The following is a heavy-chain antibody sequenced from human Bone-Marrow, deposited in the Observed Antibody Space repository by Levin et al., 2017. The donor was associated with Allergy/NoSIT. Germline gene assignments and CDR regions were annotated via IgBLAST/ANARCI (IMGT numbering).Heavy chain of an antibody. Sequence: PGGSLRLSCAASGFTFSSYEMNWVRQAPGKGLEWVSYISSSGSTVYYADSVKGRFTISRDNAKNSLYLQMNSLRAEDTAVYYCARDLGVGYNHPHYFDYWGQGTLVTVSS. V-gene: IGHV3-48*03. CDR1: GFTFSSYE. CDR2: ISSSGSTV. J-gene: IGHJ4*02. D-gene: IGHD5-24*01. CDR3: ARDLGVGYNHPHYFDY.